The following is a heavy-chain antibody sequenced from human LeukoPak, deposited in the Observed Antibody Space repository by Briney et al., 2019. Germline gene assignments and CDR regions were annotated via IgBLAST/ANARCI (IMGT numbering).Heavy chain of an antibody. CDR1: ASTCSSDA. CDR2: IIPIFRTP. V-gene: IGHV1-69*01. Sequence: SMKCSCNASASTCSSDAINWVRHATGQGLEWVGVIIPIFRTPTYAQKVQGRVTITADESTTTAYLELSSLRSEDTVVYYWARGDLDGASSWYGSFWGQGTLVAVSS. CDR3: ARGDLDGASSWYGSF. D-gene: IGHD6-13*01. J-gene: IGHJ4*02.